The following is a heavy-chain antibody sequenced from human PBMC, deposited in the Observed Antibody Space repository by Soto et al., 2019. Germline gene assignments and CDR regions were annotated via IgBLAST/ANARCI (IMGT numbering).Heavy chain of an antibody. V-gene: IGHV4-59*01. Sequence: SETLSLTGTVSGGSISNFYWSWIRQPPGKGLEWIGYISYSGNTNYNPSLKSRVSISVDTSKNQFSLNLTSVTAADTAVYYCARAPMVLTRSYFDSWGQGTPVTVSS. CDR3: ARAPMVLTRSYFDS. J-gene: IGHJ4*02. D-gene: IGHD2-8*01. CDR1: GGSISNFY. CDR2: ISYSGNT.